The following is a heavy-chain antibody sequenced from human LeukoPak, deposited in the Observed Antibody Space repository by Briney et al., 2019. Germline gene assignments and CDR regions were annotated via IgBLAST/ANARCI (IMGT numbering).Heavy chain of an antibody. CDR1: GLNFNNAW. CDR2: IKSKTAGGIT. V-gene: IGHV3-15*05. D-gene: IGHD6-13*01. CDR3: TTGGSGTGPLDY. Sequence: GGSLRLSCAASGLNFNNAWMSWVRQAPGKGLEWVGRIKSKTAGGITDYAAPVKGRFTISRDDSENTLYLTMNSVKTEDIGVYYCTTGGSGTGPLDYWGQGTLVTVSS. J-gene: IGHJ4*02.